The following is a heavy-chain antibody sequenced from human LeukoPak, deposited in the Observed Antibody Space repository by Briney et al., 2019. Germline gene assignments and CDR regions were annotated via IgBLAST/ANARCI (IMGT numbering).Heavy chain of an antibody. D-gene: IGHD3-10*01. J-gene: IGHJ4*02. V-gene: IGHV3-23*01. Sequence: GGSLRLSCEASGFTFSSYVMNWVRQAPGKGLEWVSTIDDSGVTTYYADSVKGRFTISRDDSKSTLFLQMNSLRAEDTAIYYCVKSSETYHYDYWGQGILVTVSS. CDR3: VKSSETYHYDY. CDR2: IDDSGVTT. CDR1: GFTFSSYV.